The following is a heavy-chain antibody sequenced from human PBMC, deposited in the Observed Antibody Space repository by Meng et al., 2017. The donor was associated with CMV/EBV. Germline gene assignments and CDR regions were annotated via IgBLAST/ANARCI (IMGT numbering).Heavy chain of an antibody. D-gene: IGHD2-2*01. J-gene: IGHJ6*02. CDR3: VSTAVVVPAATYYYYYGMDV. CDR2: IHPGDSDT. V-gene: IGHV5-51*01. Sequence: GESLKISCKGSGYTFTAYWIAWLRQTPGKGLEWLGIIHPGDSDTKYSPSFQGQVTISADKSISTAYLQWSSLKASDTAMYYCVSTAVVVPAATYYYYYGMDVWGQGTTVTVSS. CDR1: GYTFTAYW.